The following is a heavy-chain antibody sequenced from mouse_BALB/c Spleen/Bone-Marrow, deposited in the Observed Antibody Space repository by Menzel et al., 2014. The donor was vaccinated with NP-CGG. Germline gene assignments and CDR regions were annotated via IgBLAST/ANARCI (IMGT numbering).Heavy chain of an antibody. V-gene: IGHV1-7*01. Sequence: QVQLQQPGAELAKPGASVKMSCKASGYTFTNYWMHWVKQRPGQGLEWIGYINPSTGYTEYNQKFKDKATLTADKSSSTAYMQLSSPTSGDSAVYYCARIYYYGRDYWGQGTTLTVSS. CDR1: GYTFTNYW. CDR3: ARIYYYGRDY. CDR2: INPSTGYT. D-gene: IGHD1-1*01. J-gene: IGHJ2*01.